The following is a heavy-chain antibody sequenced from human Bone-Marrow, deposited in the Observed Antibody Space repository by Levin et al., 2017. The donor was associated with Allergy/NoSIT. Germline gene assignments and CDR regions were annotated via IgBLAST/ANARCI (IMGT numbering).Heavy chain of an antibody. D-gene: IGHD5-12*01. CDR2: MYPNSDNA. CDR1: GYTFTSFD. Sequence: ASVKVSCKTSGYTFTSFDINWVRQATGQGLEWMGWMYPNSDNAGYAQKFQGRVTMTRNTSITTDYMELSSLRSEDTAIYYCARGELGSGYLFDYWGQGTLVTVSS. V-gene: IGHV1-8*01. CDR3: ARGELGSGYLFDY. J-gene: IGHJ4*02.